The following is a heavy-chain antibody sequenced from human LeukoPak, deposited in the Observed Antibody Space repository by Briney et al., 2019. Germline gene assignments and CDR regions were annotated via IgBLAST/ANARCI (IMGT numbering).Heavy chain of an antibody. J-gene: IGHJ4*02. Sequence: QPGGSLRLSCAASGFAFGTYLMTWVRQAPGKGLEWVANIKIDGTEKRYADSVKGRFTISRDNAKNSLYLQMSSLRAEDTAVYYCARRVVGGTDYFDYWGQGTLVTVSS. D-gene: IGHD1-26*01. CDR3: ARRVVGGTDYFDY. CDR2: IKIDGTEK. CDR1: GFAFGTYL. V-gene: IGHV3-7*01.